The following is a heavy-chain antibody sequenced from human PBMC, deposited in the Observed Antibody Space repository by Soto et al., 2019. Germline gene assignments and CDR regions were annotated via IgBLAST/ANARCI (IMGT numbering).Heavy chain of an antibody. Sequence: SETLSLTCTVSGGSISNYYWSWIRQPAGKGLEWIGRIYNSGSTKYNPSLKSRVTMSEDTSKNQYSLQLNSVTPEDTAVYFCARGEQYSGRIFDYWGQGTLVTVSS. CDR2: IYNSGST. CDR3: ARGEQYSGRIFDY. D-gene: IGHD1-26*01. CDR1: GGSISNYY. V-gene: IGHV4-4*07. J-gene: IGHJ4*01.